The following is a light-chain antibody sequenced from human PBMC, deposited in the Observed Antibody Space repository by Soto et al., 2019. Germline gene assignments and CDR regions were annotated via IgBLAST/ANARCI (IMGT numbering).Light chain of an antibody. V-gene: IGKV3-15*01. CDR2: DAS. CDR1: QSVSSN. J-gene: IGKJ1*01. CDR3: QQYYSSWT. Sequence: EIVMTQSPATLSVSPGERATLSCRASQSVSSNFAWYQQKPGQAPRLLIYDASTRATGIPARFSGSGSGTDFTLTISSLQAEDVAVYYCQQYYSSWTFGQGTKVDI.